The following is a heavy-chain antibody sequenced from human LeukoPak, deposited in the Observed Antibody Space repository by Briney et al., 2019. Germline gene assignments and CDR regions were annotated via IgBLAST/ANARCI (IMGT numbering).Heavy chain of an antibody. CDR3: AISTKRTAGTAQGDY. V-gene: IGHV1-69*05. CDR1: GGTFSSYA. D-gene: IGHD6-25*01. J-gene: IGHJ4*02. CDR2: IIPIFGTA. Sequence: ASVKVSCKASGGTFSSYAISWVRQAPGQGLEWMGGIIPIFGTASYAQKFQGRVTITTDESTSTAYMELSSLRSEDTAVYYCAISTKRTAGTAQGDYWGQGTLVTVSS.